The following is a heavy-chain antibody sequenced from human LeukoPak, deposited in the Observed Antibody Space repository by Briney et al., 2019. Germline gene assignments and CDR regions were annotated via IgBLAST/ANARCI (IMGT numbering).Heavy chain of an antibody. CDR3: VRRLGNIVGVTYEY. Sequence: PSETLSLTCTISGSSITSVSHYWGWIRQPPGKGLEWIGDIYYTGSTYYSPSLRSRVTMSVHTSENQFSLRLNSVTAVDTAVYYCVRRLGNIVGVTYEYWGQGTLVTVSS. D-gene: IGHD3-16*01. V-gene: IGHV4-39*01. CDR2: IYYTGST. CDR1: GSSITSVSHY. J-gene: IGHJ4*02.